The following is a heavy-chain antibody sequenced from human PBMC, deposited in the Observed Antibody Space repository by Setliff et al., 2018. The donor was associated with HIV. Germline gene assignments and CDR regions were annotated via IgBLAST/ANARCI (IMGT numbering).Heavy chain of an antibody. D-gene: IGHD6-19*01. CDR1: GFTFSDYY. J-gene: IGHJ6*02. CDR2: ISSSGSTI. Sequence: GGSLRLSCAASGFTFSDYYMSWIRQAPGKGLEWVSYISSSGSTIYYADSVKGRFTISRDNAENSVYLQMNSLRAEDTAVYYCARERRAVAGSDYYYGMDVWGQGTTVTVSS. V-gene: IGHV3-11*04. CDR3: ARERRAVAGSDYYYGMDV.